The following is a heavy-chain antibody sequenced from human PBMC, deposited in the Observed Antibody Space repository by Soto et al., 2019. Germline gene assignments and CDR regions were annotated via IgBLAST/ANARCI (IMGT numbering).Heavy chain of an antibody. V-gene: IGHV4-39*01. Sequence: TSETLSLTCTVSGGSISSSSYYWGWIRQPPGKGLEWIGSIYYSGSTYYNPSLKSRVTISVDTSKNQFSLKLSSVTAADTAVYYCARQPIDYGDYPSNWFDPWGQGTLVTVSS. CDR1: GGSISSSSYY. CDR3: ARQPIDYGDYPSNWFDP. D-gene: IGHD4-17*01. CDR2: IYYSGST. J-gene: IGHJ5*02.